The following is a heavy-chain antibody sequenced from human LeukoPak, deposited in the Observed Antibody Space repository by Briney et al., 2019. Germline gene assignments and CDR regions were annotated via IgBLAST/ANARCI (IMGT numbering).Heavy chain of an antibody. CDR2: ISSSSSYI. J-gene: IGHJ3*02. CDR1: GFTFSSYA. Sequence: GASLRLSCAASGFTFSSYAMNWVRQAPGKGLEWVSSISSSSSYIYYADLVEGRFTISRDNAKNSLNLQMNSLRAEDTAVYYCARGGYGSGSYRYAFDIWGQGTMVTVSS. D-gene: IGHD3-10*01. V-gene: IGHV3-21*01. CDR3: ARGGYGSGSYRYAFDI.